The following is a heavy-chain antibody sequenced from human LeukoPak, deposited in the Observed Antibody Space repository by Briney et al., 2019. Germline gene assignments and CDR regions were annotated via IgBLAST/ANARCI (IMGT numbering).Heavy chain of an antibody. D-gene: IGHD3-22*01. Sequence: SETLSLTCTVSGVSISSFFWGWIRQPPGKGLEFIGYVYSSGSTTYNPSLHSRVTISLDKAKNQFSLRVTSVTAADTAVYFCARLYDPPYYDNSAYHFDYWGQGTLDTVSS. CDR2: VYSSGST. V-gene: IGHV4-4*09. J-gene: IGHJ4*02. CDR3: ARLYDPPYYDNSAYHFDY. CDR1: GVSISSFF.